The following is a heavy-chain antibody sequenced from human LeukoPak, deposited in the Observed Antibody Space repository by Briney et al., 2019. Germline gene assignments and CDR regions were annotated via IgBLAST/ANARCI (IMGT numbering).Heavy chain of an antibody. CDR3: ARVITVAGNPDYFQH. J-gene: IGHJ1*01. D-gene: IGHD6-13*01. Sequence: GGSLRLSCAASGFTFSSYWMSWVRQAPGKGLEWVANIKQDGSEKYYVDSVKGRFTISRDNAKNSLYLQMNSLRAEDTAAYYCARVITVAGNPDYFQHWGQGTLVTLSS. CDR1: GFTFSSYW. CDR2: IKQDGSEK. V-gene: IGHV3-7*01.